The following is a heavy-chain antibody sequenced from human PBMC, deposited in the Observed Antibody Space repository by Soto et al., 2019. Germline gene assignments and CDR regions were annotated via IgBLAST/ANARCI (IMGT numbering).Heavy chain of an antibody. CDR3: ARDTRIGPPFDY. D-gene: IGHD2-15*01. V-gene: IGHV1-18*04. CDR1: GYTFTSYG. J-gene: IGHJ4*02. CDR2: ISAYNGNT. Sequence: ASVKVSFKASGYTFTSYGISWLRQAPGQGLEWMGWISAYNGNTNYAQKLQGRVTMTTDTSTSTAYMELRSLRSDDTAVYYCARDTRIGPPFDYWGQGTLVTVSS.